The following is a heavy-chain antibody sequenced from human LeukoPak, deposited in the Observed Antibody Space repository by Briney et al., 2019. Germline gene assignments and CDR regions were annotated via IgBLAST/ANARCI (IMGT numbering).Heavy chain of an antibody. CDR3: AARLTAMVTFDY. J-gene: IGHJ4*02. Sequence: GSLRLSCAASGFPFSSYAMSWVRQAPGKGLEWVSAISGSGGSTYYADSVKGRFTISRDNSKNTLYLQMNSLRAEDTAVYYCAARLTAMVTFDYWGQGTLVTVSS. D-gene: IGHD5-18*01. CDR1: GFPFSSYA. V-gene: IGHV3-23*01. CDR2: ISGSGGST.